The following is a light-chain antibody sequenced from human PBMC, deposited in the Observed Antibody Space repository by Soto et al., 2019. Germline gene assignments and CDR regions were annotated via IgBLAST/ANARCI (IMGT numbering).Light chain of an antibody. CDR2: GAF. Sequence: EVVMTQSPTTLSVSPGERATLSCRASQSVRSNLAWYQQKPGQAPRVLIFGAFTRATGIPARFSGSGSGTEFTLTISSLQSEDVAVYYCLQYNNWPPTWTLGQGTKVDIK. V-gene: IGKV3-15*01. CDR3: LQYNNWPPTWT. J-gene: IGKJ1*01. CDR1: QSVRSN.